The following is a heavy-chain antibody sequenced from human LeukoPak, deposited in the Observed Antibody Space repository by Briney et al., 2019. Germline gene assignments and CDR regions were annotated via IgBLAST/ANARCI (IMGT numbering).Heavy chain of an antibody. CDR1: GGSISSGDYY. D-gene: IGHD3-16*02. Sequence: SETLSPTCTVSGGSISSGDYYWSWIRQPPGKGLEWIGYIYYSGSTYYNPSLKSRVTISVDTSKNQFSLKLSSVTAADTAVYYCARDRGMITFGGVIRNWFDPWGQGTLVTVSS. CDR3: ARDRGMITFGGVIRNWFDP. CDR2: IYYSGST. J-gene: IGHJ5*02. V-gene: IGHV4-30-4*01.